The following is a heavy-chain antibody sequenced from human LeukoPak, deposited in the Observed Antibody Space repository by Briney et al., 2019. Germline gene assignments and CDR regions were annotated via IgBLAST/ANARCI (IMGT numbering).Heavy chain of an antibody. CDR2: ISGSGGST. CDR3: AKDMQTWPRFPDY. CDR1: GFTFSSYA. D-gene: IGHD5-12*01. J-gene: IGHJ4*02. Sequence: PGGSLRLSCAASGFTFSSYAMSWVRQAPGKGLEWVSAISGSGGSTYYADSVKGRFTSSRDNPKNTLYLQINSLRAEDTAVYYCAKDMQTWPRFPDYWGQGTLVTVSS. V-gene: IGHV3-23*01.